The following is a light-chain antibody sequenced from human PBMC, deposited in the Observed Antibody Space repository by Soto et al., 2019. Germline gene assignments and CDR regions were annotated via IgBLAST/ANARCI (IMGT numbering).Light chain of an antibody. Sequence: DIQLPQSPSTLSASVGDRVTITCRSSQSISSWVAWYQQKPGKSPKLLIYKASHLESGAPSRFSGSGSGTEFTLTISSLHPGDFATYYGQDYNSYPWTIGHGTEVDIE. CDR2: KAS. CDR3: QDYNSYPWT. CDR1: QSISSW. V-gene: IGKV1-5*03. J-gene: IGKJ1*01.